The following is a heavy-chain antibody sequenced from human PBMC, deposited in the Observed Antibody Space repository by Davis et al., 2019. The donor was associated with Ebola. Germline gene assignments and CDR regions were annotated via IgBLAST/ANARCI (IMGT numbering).Heavy chain of an antibody. CDR2: INPNSGGT. J-gene: IGHJ6*02. V-gene: IGHV1-2*06. D-gene: IGHD6-19*01. Sequence: AASVKVSCKASGYIFTGYYMHWVRQAPGQGLEWMGRINPNSGGTNYAQKFQGRVTMTTETSISTANMDLSRLRSDDTAVYYCARDPSSGWLYGMDVWGQGTTVTVSS. CDR1: GYIFTGYY. CDR3: ARDPSSGWLYGMDV.